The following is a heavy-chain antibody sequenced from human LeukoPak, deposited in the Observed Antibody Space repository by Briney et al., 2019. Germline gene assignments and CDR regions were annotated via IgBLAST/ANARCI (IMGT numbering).Heavy chain of an antibody. J-gene: IGHJ4*02. D-gene: IGHD3-16*01. Sequence: PGGSLGLSCAASGFTFRSYGMSWVRQAPGKGLEWVSSLSGSGGSTYYADSVKGRFTISRDNSKNTLFLHMNSLRAEDTAVYYCAKALGGYDFDYWGQGTMVTVSS. CDR1: GFTFRSYG. CDR2: LSGSGGST. CDR3: AKALGGYDFDY. V-gene: IGHV3-23*01.